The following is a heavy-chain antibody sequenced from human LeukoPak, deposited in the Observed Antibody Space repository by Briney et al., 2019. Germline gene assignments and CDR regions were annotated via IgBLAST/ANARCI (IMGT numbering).Heavy chain of an antibody. V-gene: IGHV3-13*01. CDR1: GFTFSNYN. D-gene: IGHD3-22*01. Sequence: GGSLRLSCAASGFTFSNYNMHWVRQVTGKGLEWVSSIDAAGDTSYPVSVKGRFTISRENAKNSLYLQMNSLRAGDTAVYYCAREIHNFDGSGYNYWDALDIRGRGTMVSVSS. CDR2: IDAAGDT. CDR3: AREIHNFDGSGYNYWDALDI. J-gene: IGHJ3*02.